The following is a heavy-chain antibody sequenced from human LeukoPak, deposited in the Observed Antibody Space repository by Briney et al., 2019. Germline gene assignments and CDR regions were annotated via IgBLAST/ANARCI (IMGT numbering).Heavy chain of an antibody. CDR2: MNPDGSQR. CDR1: GFSFGNFW. Sequence: GGSLRLSCATSGFSFGNFWMGWVRQAPGKGLEWVANMNPDGSQRNYVGSVKGRFTISGDSANNSVYLQMNSLRAEDTAFYYCARDSPRGRFDSWGQGTLVTVSS. J-gene: IGHJ4*02. V-gene: IGHV3-7*01. CDR3: ARDSPRGRFDS.